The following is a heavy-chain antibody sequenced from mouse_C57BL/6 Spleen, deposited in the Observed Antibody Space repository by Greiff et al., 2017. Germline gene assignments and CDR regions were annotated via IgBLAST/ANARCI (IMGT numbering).Heavy chain of an antibody. V-gene: IGHV3-6*01. D-gene: IGHD5-1*01. Sequence: EVHLVESGPGLVKPSQSLSLTCSVTGYSITSGYYWNWIRQFPGNKLEWMGYISYDGSNNYNPSLKNRISITRDTSKNQFFLKLNSVTTEDTATYYCARTYEEGYYFDYWGQGTTLTVSS. J-gene: IGHJ2*01. CDR3: ARTYEEGYYFDY. CDR2: ISYDGSN. CDR1: GYSITSGYY.